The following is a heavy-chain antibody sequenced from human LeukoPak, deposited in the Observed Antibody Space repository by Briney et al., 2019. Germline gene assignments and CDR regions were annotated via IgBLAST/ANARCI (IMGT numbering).Heavy chain of an antibody. D-gene: IGHD3-3*01. CDR1: GFTFSNYE. V-gene: IGHV3-48*03. J-gene: IGHJ4*02. Sequence: GGSLRLSCAASGFTFSNYEINWVRQAPGKGLEWVSYISSSGSTISHADPVKGRFTISRDNAKNSLYLQMNSLRAEDTAVYYKVGVLRFLEWLLYGYWGQGTLVTVSS. CDR2: ISSSGSTI. CDR3: VGVLRFLEWLLYGY.